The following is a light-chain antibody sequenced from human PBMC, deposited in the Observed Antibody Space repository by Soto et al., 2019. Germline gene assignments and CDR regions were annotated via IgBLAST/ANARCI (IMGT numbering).Light chain of an antibody. CDR3: QQYGSSQFT. CDR2: DTS. J-gene: IGKJ3*01. V-gene: IGKV3-20*01. Sequence: EMVLMQSPGTLSLSPGEGATLSCRASQSVNSNYLAWYQQKPVQAPTVLIFDTSRRSTGVPERFSGSGSGTDFTLTISKLEPDAFAVYYCQQYGSSQFTFGPGTKVNNK. CDR1: QSVNSNY.